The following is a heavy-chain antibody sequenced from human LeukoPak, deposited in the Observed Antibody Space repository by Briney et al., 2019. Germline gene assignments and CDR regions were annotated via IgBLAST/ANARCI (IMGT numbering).Heavy chain of an antibody. CDR3: ASARPNNY. Sequence: PSETLSLTCAVYGGSFSGYYWSWIRQPPGKGLEWIGEINHSGSTNYNPSLKGRVTISVDTSKNQFSLKLSSVTAADTAVYYCASARPNNYWGQGTLVTVSS. V-gene: IGHV4-34*01. CDR2: INHSGST. J-gene: IGHJ4*02. CDR1: GGSFSGYY.